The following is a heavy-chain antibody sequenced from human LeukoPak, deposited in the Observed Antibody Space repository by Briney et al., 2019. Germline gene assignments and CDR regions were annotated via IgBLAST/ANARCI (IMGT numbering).Heavy chain of an antibody. CDR3: ARGLRRSGAPLDY. CDR1: GYTFTGYY. CDR2: INPNSGGT. D-gene: IGHD3-10*01. Sequence: ASVKVSCKASGYTFTGYYMHWVRQAPGQGLEWMGWINPNSGGTNYAQKFQGRVTMTRDTSISTAYMELSSLRSDDTAVYYCARGLRRSGAPLDYWGQGTLVTVSS. V-gene: IGHV1-2*02. J-gene: IGHJ4*02.